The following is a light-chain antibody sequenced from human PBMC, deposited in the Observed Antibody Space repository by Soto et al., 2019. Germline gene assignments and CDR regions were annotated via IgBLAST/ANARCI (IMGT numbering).Light chain of an antibody. CDR2: DAF. V-gene: IGKV3-11*01. CDR1: QSVSSQ. Sequence: DIVLTQSPATLSLSPGERATLSCRASQSVSSQLAWYQQKPGQAPRLLIYDAFKRATGVPGRFSGSGSGTDFTLTISSLEPDDCGVYYCQQRSSWPTFGQGTRVEIK. J-gene: IGKJ1*01. CDR3: QQRSSWPT.